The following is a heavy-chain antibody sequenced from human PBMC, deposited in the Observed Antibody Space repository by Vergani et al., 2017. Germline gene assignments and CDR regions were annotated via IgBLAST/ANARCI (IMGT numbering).Heavy chain of an antibody. J-gene: IGHJ5*02. CDR3: AGDTHSWQRADR. Sequence: QLQLQESGPGLVKPSETLSLTCHVFGVSVTDYNCNWIRQAPGKGLEWIGSLSTTGGDTHASHNPSLKSRVSISVDTSKSQFSLRLTSVTAADSAIYYCAGDTHSWQRADRWGQGLLVSVSS. D-gene: IGHD6-13*01. V-gene: IGHV4-59*02. CDR1: GVSVTDYN. CDR2: LSTTGGDTHA.